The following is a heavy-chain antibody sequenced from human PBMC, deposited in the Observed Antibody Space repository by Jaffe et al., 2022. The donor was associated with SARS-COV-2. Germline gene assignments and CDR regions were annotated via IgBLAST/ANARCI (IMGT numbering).Heavy chain of an antibody. Sequence: QVQLQQWGAGLLKPSETLSLTCAVYGGSFSGYYWSWIRQPPGKGLEWIGEINHSGSTNYNPSLKSRVTISVDTSKNQFSLKLSSVTAADTAVYYCARVAAEAIDYWGQGTLVTVSS. CDR2: INHSGST. CDR3: ARVAAEAIDY. CDR1: GGSFSGYY. D-gene: IGHD6-25*01. J-gene: IGHJ4*02. V-gene: IGHV4-34*01.